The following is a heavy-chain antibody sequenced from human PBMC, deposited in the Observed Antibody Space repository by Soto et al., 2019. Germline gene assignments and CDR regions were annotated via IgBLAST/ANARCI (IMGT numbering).Heavy chain of an antibody. D-gene: IGHD6-19*01. CDR2: INAGNGNT. V-gene: IGHV1-3*01. Sequence: GASWKVSLQGSVYTFTSYCMHLVRPAPGQRLEWMGWINAGNGNTKYSQKFQGRVTITRDTSASTAYMELSSLRSEDTAVYYCARTPTPRHSSGWYYFDYWGQGTLVTVSS. CDR1: VYTFTSYC. CDR3: ARTPTPRHSSGWYYFDY. J-gene: IGHJ4*02.